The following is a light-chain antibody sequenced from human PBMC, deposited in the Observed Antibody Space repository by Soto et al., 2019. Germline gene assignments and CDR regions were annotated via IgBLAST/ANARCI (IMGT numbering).Light chain of an antibody. V-gene: IGKV3-20*01. CDR2: GAS. J-gene: IGKJ1*01. Sequence: EIVLTQSPGTLSLSPGERATLSCRASQSVSSSYLAWYQQKPGQAPRLLIYGASSRAIGIPDRFSGSGSGTDFTLTISRLEPEDFAVYYCQQYVGSPQTFGQGTKVDIK. CDR1: QSVSSSY. CDR3: QQYVGSPQT.